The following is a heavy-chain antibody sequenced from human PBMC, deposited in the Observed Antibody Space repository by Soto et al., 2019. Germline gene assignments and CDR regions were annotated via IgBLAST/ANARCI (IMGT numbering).Heavy chain of an antibody. Sequence: SETLSLPCAADGGSFSGYYWSWIRQPPGKGLEWIGETNHSGSTNYNPSLKSRVTISVDTSKIQFSLKLSSVTAADTAVYYCARVSGSSGYYPYYYYYYGMDVWGQGTTVTVSS. CDR2: TNHSGST. D-gene: IGHD3-22*01. J-gene: IGHJ6*02. V-gene: IGHV4-34*01. CDR3: ARVSGSSGYYPYYYYYYGMDV. CDR1: GGSFSGYY.